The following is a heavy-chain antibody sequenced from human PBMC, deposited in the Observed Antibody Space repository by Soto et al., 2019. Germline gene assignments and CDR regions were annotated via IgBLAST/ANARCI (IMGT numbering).Heavy chain of an antibody. Sequence: ASVKVSCKASGYTFTGYYMHWVRQAPGQGLEWMGWINPNSGGTNYAQKFQGRVTMTRDTSISTAYMELSRLRSDDTAVYYCARVPLRGYSSGPVGGDHYYYGMDVWGQGTTVTVSS. J-gene: IGHJ6*02. CDR1: GYTFTGYY. D-gene: IGHD5-18*01. CDR3: ARVPLRGYSSGPVGGDHYYYGMDV. CDR2: INPNSGGT. V-gene: IGHV1-2*02.